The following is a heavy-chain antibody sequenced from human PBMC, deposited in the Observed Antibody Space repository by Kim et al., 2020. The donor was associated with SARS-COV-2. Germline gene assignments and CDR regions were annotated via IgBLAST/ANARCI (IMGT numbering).Heavy chain of an antibody. Sequence: GGSLRLSCAASGFTFTNYGMTWVRQAPGKGLEWVSSVTSSGGSTKYADSVKGRFTISRDNSKSTLYLAMNSVRAEDTAVYYCAKGSSDWYVDCWGQGTLV. CDR3: AKGSSDWYVDC. D-gene: IGHD6-19*01. CDR1: GFTFTNYG. J-gene: IGHJ4*02. V-gene: IGHV3-23*01. CDR2: VTSSGGST.